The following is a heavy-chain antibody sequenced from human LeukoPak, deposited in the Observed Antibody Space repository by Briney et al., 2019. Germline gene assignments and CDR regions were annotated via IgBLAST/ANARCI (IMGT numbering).Heavy chain of an antibody. CDR1: GYTFTGYY. J-gene: IGHJ4*02. D-gene: IGHD2-21*01. CDR3: ARVVVMLRSNRDY. Sequence: ASVKVSCKASGYTFTGYYMHWVRQAPGQGLEWMGRINPNCGGTNYAQKFQGRVTMTRDTSISTAYMELSRLRSDDTAVYYCARVVVMLRSNRDYWGQGTLVTVSS. CDR2: INPNCGGT. V-gene: IGHV1-2*06.